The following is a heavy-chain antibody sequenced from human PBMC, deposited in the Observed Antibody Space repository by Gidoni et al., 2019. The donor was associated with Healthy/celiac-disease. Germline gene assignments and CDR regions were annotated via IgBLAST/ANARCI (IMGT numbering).Heavy chain of an antibody. CDR3: ARGVGRTVTTRYYYYGMDV. D-gene: IGHD4-17*01. Sequence: QVQLQQWGAGLLKPSETLSLTCAVYGGSFSGYYWSWIRQPPGKGLEWNGESNHSGSTNYNPSLKSRVTISVDTSKNQFSLKLSSVTAADTAVYYCARGVGRTVTTRYYYYGMDVWGQGNTVTVSS. V-gene: IGHV4-34*01. CDR1: GGSFSGYY. CDR2: SNHSGST. J-gene: IGHJ6*02.